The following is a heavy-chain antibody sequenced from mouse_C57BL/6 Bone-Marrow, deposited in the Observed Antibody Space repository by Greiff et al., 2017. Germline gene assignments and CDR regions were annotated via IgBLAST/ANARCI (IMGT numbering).Heavy chain of an antibody. Sequence: VQLQQPGAELVKPGASVKLSCKASGYTFTSYWMHWVKQRPGQGLEWIGMIHPNSGSTNYNEKFKSKATLTVDKSSSTAYMQLSSLTSEDSAVYDCASRIYYYGSSYYWGQGTTLTVSS. CDR2: IHPNSGST. CDR3: ASRIYYYGSSYY. D-gene: IGHD1-1*01. V-gene: IGHV1-64*01. CDR1: GYTFTSYW. J-gene: IGHJ2*01.